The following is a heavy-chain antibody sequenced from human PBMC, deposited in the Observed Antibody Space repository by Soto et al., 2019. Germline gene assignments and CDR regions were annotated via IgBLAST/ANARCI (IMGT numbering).Heavy chain of an antibody. CDR2: ISSSSSTI. V-gene: IGHV3-48*02. CDR3: AREGDDYSWFNYLDY. J-gene: IGHJ4*02. D-gene: IGHD3-16*01. CDR1: GFTFSSSS. Sequence: GGSLRLSCAASGFTFSSSSFNWVRQAPGRGLEWVSYISSSSSTIYYADSVKGRFTISRDNANNSLFLQMNSLRDEDTAVYYCAREGDDYSWFNYLDYWGQGTQVTVSS.